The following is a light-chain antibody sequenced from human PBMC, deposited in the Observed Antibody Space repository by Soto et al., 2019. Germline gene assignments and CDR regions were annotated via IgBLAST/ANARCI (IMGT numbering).Light chain of an antibody. CDR3: QQYNNYRRMT. Sequence: EIMMTQSPATLSVSPGERATLSCRASQSVRNNFAWYQHKPGQGPSLVMYYASTSALGIPARFSGSGSGTEFTLTISSLQSEHVALYYYQQYNNYRRMTFGQGTRLEIK. CDR1: QSVRNN. CDR2: YAS. V-gene: IGKV3-15*01. J-gene: IGKJ5*01.